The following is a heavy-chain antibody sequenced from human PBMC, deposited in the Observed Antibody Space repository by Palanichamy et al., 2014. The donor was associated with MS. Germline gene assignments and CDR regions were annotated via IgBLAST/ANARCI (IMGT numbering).Heavy chain of an antibody. D-gene: IGHD2-2*01. CDR3: ARDRFQLLDDDYHGLDV. Sequence: QVQLQESGPGLVKPSGTLSLTCTVSGAAIINTNWWSWVRQSPGKGLEWIGEIHHSGSTNYNPSLKTRLTISVDKSKNHFSLILTSVTAADTATYYCARDRFQLLDDDYHGLDVWGQGTTVIVSS. J-gene: IGHJ6*02. CDR2: IHHSGST. CDR1: GAAIINTNW. V-gene: IGHV4-4*02.